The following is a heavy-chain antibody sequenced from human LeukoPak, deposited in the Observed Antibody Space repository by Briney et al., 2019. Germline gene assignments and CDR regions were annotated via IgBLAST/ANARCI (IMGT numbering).Heavy chain of an antibody. D-gene: IGHD2-2*01. Sequence: GGSLRLSCAASGFTFSSYAMHWVRQAPGKGLEYVSAISSNGGSTYYANSVKGRFTISRDNSKNTLYLQMGSLRAEDMAVYYCARSWYCSSTSCPYSSTGTLYYFDYWGQGTLVTVSS. CDR2: ISSNGGST. CDR3: ARSWYCSSTSCPYSSTGTLYYFDY. CDR1: GFTFSSYA. V-gene: IGHV3-64*01. J-gene: IGHJ4*02.